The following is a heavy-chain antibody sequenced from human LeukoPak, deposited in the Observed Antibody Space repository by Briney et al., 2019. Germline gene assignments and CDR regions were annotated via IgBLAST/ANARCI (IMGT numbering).Heavy chain of an antibody. CDR2: IYISGST. CDR1: GGSISSYY. Sequence: PSETLSLTCTVSGGSISSYYWSWIRQPAGKGLEWIGRIYISGSTNYNPSLKSRVTMSVDTSKNQFSLKLSSVTAADTAVYYCARDQGAAMYYYDSSGYYQTNDAFDIWGQGTMVTVSS. J-gene: IGHJ3*02. CDR3: ARDQGAAMYYYDSSGYYQTNDAFDI. D-gene: IGHD3-22*01. V-gene: IGHV4-4*07.